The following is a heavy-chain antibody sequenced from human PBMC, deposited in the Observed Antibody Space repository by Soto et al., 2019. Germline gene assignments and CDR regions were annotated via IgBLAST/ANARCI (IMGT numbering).Heavy chain of an antibody. D-gene: IGHD1-1*01. CDR1: GGTFRSYV. Sequence: QVQLVQSGAEVKKPGSSVKVSCKASGGTFRSYVTSWVRQAPGQGLEWLGGIIPMYGTTYYAQTFQGRVPIRAYXSTSTAFMELSSLRSEDTAVYYCARIGTLDWIDDYWGQGTLVTVSS. CDR3: ARIGTLDWIDDY. V-gene: IGHV1-69*12. CDR2: IIPMYGTT. J-gene: IGHJ4*02.